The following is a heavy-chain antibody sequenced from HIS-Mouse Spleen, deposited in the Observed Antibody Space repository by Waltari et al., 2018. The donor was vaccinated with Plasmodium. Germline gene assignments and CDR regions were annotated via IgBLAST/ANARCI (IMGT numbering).Heavy chain of an antibody. V-gene: IGHV3-30-3*01. Sequence: QVQLVESGGGVVQPGRSLRLSCAASGFTFSSYAMHWVRQAPGKGLEGVSVKTYDGSNKYYADSVKGRFNIARDNSKNTLYLQMNSLRAEDTAVYYCAREAGSGGLYYFDYWGQGTLVTVSS. CDR2: KTYDGSNK. D-gene: IGHD3-10*01. CDR3: AREAGSGGLYYFDY. J-gene: IGHJ4*02. CDR1: GFTFSSYA.